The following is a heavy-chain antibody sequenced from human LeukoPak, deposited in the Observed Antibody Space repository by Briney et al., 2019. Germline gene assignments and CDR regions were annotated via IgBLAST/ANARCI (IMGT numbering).Heavy chain of an antibody. V-gene: IGHV1-69*05. CDR3: ARGDAGYSYGTFDY. Sequence: ASAKVSCKASGGTFSSYAISWVRQAPGQGLEWMGGIIPIFGTANYAQKFQGRVTITTDESTSTAYMELSSLRSEDTAVYYCARGDAGYSYGTFDYWGQGTLVTVSS. CDR2: IIPIFGTA. J-gene: IGHJ4*02. D-gene: IGHD5-18*01. CDR1: GGTFSSYA.